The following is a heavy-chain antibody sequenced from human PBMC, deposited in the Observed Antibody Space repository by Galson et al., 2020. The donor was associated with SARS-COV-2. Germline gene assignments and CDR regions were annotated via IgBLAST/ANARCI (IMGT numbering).Heavy chain of an antibody. D-gene: IGHD3-10*01. V-gene: IGHV4-39*07. CDR1: GGSITGTNYY. CDR3: ARDKGLLWLGETDGGWFDP. Sequence: ASETLSLTCSVSGGSITGTNYYWDWIRQFPDKGLEWIGGINYKGNKYFNPSLQGRVSISVDTSKNQFSLRLASVTAADTAIYYCARDKGLLWLGETDGGWFDPWGQGTLVTVSS. CDR2: INYKGNK. J-gene: IGHJ5*02.